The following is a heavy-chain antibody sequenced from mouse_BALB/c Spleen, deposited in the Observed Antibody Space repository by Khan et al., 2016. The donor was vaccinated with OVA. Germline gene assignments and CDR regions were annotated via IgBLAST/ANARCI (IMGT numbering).Heavy chain of an antibody. CDR1: GYTFTNYW. J-gene: IGHJ3*01. Sequence: QVQLKQSGAELVKPGASVKMSCKASGYTFTNYWMHWVKQRPGQGLEWIGYIDPTTGYTKYNQKFKDKATLTADKSSSTAYMQLSSLTSEDSAVYYCTSHGGGYAWFGYWGQGTLVTVSA. CDR2: IDPTTGYT. D-gene: IGHD1-1*02. CDR3: TSHGGGYAWFGY. V-gene: IGHV1-7*01.